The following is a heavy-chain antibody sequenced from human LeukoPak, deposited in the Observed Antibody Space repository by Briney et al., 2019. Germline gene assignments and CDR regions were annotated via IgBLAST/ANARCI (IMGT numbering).Heavy chain of an antibody. CDR2: ISWDGGST. J-gene: IGHJ6*02. Sequence: GGSLRLSCAASGFTFDDYTMLWVRQAPGKGLEWVSLISWDGGSTYYADSVKGRFTISRDNSKNSLYLQMNSLRTEDTALYYCAKGSEQFPGPSPVNYYYGMDVWGQGTTVTVSS. CDR1: GFTFDDYT. CDR3: AKGSEQFPGPSPVNYYYGMDV. V-gene: IGHV3-43*01. D-gene: IGHD1-14*01.